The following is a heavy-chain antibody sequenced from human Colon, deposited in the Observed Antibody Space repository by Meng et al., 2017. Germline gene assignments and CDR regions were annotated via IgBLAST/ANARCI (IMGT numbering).Heavy chain of an antibody. D-gene: IGHD3/OR15-3a*01. CDR2: FFHTGRT. CDR1: GGSISSNW. V-gene: IGHV4-4*02. Sequence: QGPLQGSGPGLVKPSGTLSLTCAVSGGSISSNWWSWVRQPPGKGLEWIGEFFHTGRTNYDPSLKSRVTISVDKSNNQFSLKLTSVTAADTAVYYCARHISILGQRGFDYWGQGTLVTVSS. CDR3: ARHISILGQRGFDY. J-gene: IGHJ4*02.